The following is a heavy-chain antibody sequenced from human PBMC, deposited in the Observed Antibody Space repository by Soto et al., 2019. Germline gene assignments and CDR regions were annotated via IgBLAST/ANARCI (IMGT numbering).Heavy chain of an antibody. CDR2: ISSRIEAI. Sequence: GGSLRLSCAASGFTFSIYSMNWVRQAPGKGLEWVSYISSRIEAIYYADSVKRRFTISRDNAKNSLYLQMSSLSDEDTAVYNCTTDRGRGYDMDVWGQGTTVTVSS. CDR1: GFTFSIYS. J-gene: IGHJ6*02. V-gene: IGHV3-48*02. CDR3: TTDRGRGYDMDV. D-gene: IGHD2-15*01.